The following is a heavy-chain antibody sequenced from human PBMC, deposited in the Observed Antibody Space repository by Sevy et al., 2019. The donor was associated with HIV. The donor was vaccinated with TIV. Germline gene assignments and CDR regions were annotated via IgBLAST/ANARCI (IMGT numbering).Heavy chain of an antibody. D-gene: IGHD4-17*01. J-gene: IGHJ4*02. Sequence: GGSLRLSCAASGFTFSAYDMHWVRQAPGKGLEWVSLICFDGSNTYYADSVKGRFTISRDIANNTLHLQMNSLRGEDTAVYYCARDLEFYDNGDYGHDFMLDHWGPGTPVTVSS. CDR1: GFTFSAYD. V-gene: IGHV3-33*01. CDR2: ICFDGSNT. CDR3: ARDLEFYDNGDYGHDFMLDH.